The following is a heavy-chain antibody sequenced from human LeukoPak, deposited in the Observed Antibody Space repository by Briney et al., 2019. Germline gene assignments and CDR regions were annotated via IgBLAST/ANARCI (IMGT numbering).Heavy chain of an antibody. CDR3: ATRSLDYERTFDN. V-gene: IGHV1-24*01. J-gene: IGHJ3*02. CDR1: GESLTEFS. Sequence: GSAKDSCKVSGESLTEFSMLWGRHDLGKGVEWMVGLDHEDGETIYAQKFQDRETMTGVTSTDTADMELSSLRSEDTAVYYCATRSLDYERTFDNWGQGTMVTVSS. D-gene: IGHD3-16*01. CDR2: LDHEDGET.